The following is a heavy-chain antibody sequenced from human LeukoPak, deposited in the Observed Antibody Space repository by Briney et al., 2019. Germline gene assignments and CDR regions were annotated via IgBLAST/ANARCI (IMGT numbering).Heavy chain of an antibody. D-gene: IGHD6-13*01. J-gene: IGHJ4*02. Sequence: SETLSLTCTVSGGSISSYYWSWIRQPPGKGLEWIGYIYYSGSTNYNPPLKSRVTISVDTSKNQFSLKLSSVTAADTAVYYCARGIAAAGYWGQGTLVTVSS. CDR1: GGSISSYY. CDR2: IYYSGST. V-gene: IGHV4-59*01. CDR3: ARGIAAAGY.